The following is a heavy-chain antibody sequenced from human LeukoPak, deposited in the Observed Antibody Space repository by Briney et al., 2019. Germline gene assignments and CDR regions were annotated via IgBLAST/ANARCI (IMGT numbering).Heavy chain of an antibody. D-gene: IGHD3-10*01. Sequence: PSETLSLTCTVSGGSISSYYWSWIRQPAGKGLEWIGRIYITGSTNYNPSLKSRVTMSVDTSKNQFSLKLISMTAADTAVYYCARVYGSRAFDIWGQGALVTVSS. CDR1: GGSISSYY. CDR2: IYITGST. J-gene: IGHJ3*02. V-gene: IGHV4-4*07. CDR3: ARVYGSRAFDI.